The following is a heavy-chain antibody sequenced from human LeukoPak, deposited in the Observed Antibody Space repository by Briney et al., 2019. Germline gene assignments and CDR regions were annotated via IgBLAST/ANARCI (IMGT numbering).Heavy chain of an antibody. CDR2: INPNSGGT. D-gene: IGHD2-2*01. CDR3: AREVYYCSSTSCPG. Sequence: ASVKVSCKASGYTFTGYYMHWVRQAPGQGLEWMGWINPNSGGTNYAQKFQGRVTMTRDTSISTAYMELSRLRSDDTAVYYCAREVYYCSSTSCPGWGQGTLVTVSS. V-gene: IGHV1-2*02. CDR1: GYTFTGYY. J-gene: IGHJ4*02.